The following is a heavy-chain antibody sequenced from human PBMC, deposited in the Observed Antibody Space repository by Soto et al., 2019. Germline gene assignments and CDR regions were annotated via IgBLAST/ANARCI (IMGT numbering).Heavy chain of an antibody. CDR2: LRYDGSNK. J-gene: IGHJ4*02. CDR3: ARDGVGATTFYGYFDY. CDR1: GFRFSGFG. Sequence: QVQLVESGGGVVQPGRSLRLSCAVSGFRFSGFGMHWVRQAPGKGLEWVAILRYDGSNKYYADSVKGRFTISRDNSQNTLYLQMDSLRVEDTAVYYCARDGVGATTFYGYFDYWGQGILVTVSS. V-gene: IGHV3-33*01. D-gene: IGHD1-26*01.